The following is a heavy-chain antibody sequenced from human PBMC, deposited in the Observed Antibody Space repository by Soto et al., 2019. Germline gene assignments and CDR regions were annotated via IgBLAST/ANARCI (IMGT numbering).Heavy chain of an antibody. V-gene: IGHV1-18*01. CDR2: ISIYDGHT. J-gene: IGHJ4*02. CDR1: GYTFPTYD. Sequence: ASVKVSCKSAGYTFPTYDISWVRQAPGQGLEWVGWISIYDGHTYSAQKFQGRVTMTTDTSTSTAYMELRSLRSDDTAVYYCARGAYYEYWGQGTLVTVS. CDR3: ARGAYYEY.